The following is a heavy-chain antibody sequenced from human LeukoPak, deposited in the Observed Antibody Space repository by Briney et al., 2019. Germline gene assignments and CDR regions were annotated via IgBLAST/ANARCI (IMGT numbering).Heavy chain of an antibody. CDR1: GFTFSSYG. V-gene: IGHV3-30*03. CDR2: ISYDGSNK. CDR3: ARVLRGSYNWFDP. J-gene: IGHJ5*02. D-gene: IGHD3-10*01. Sequence: GRSLRLSCAASGFTFSSYGMHWVRQAPGKGLEWVAVISYDGSNKYYADSVKGRFTISRDNSKNTLYLQMNSLRAEDTAVYYCARVLRGSYNWFDPWGQGTLVTVSS.